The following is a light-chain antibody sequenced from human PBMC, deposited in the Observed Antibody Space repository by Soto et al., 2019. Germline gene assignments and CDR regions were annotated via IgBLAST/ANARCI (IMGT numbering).Light chain of an antibody. V-gene: IGKV3-15*01. Sequence: IEMTQSPATLSVSPGERATLSCRASQSVSSNLVWYQQKPGQAPRILIYGESTRATGISDRLSGSGSGTEFNLTISSLQPDDFATYYCQQYNSYSWTFGQGTKVDIK. CDR2: GES. CDR3: QQYNSYSWT. J-gene: IGKJ1*01. CDR1: QSVSSN.